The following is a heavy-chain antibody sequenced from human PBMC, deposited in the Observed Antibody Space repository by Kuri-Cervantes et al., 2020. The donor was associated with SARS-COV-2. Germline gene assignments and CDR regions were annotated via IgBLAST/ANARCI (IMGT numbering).Heavy chain of an antibody. D-gene: IGHD6-19*01. CDR3: ARDFTTTIAVAGDYYYGMDV. CDR2: IYYSGST. V-gene: IGHV4-59*01. Sequence: SETLSLTCTVSGGSISSYYWSWIRQPPGKGLEWIGYIYYSGSTNYNPSLKSRVTISVDTSKNQFSLKLSSVTAADTAVYYCARDFTTTIAVAGDYYYGMDVWGQGTTVTVSS. CDR1: GGSISSYY. J-gene: IGHJ6*02.